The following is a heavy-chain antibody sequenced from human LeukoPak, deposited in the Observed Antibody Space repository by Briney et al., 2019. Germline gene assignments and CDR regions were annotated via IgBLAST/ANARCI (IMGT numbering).Heavy chain of an antibody. CDR3: ATVYSSSWYGPSN. CDR1: GYTFTGYY. CDR2: INPNSGGT. V-gene: IGHV1-2*02. Sequence: ASVKVSCKASGYTFTGYYMHWVRQAPGQGLEWMGWINPNSGGTNYAQKFQARVTMTRDTSISTAYMELSRLRSDDTAVYYCATVYSSSWYGPSNWGQGTLVTVSS. J-gene: IGHJ4*02. D-gene: IGHD6-13*01.